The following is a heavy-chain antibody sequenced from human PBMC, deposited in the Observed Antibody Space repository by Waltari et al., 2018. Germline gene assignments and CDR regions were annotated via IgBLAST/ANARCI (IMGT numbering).Heavy chain of an antibody. D-gene: IGHD2-2*03. V-gene: IGHV4-38-2*01. CDR2: IYPDGTT. Sequence: QVQLQESAPGLLQPSHPLSPTGGLSGYFLHTGFYWGWIRQSPGKGLEWIVTIYPDGTTFYNPSLKSRVTISMDMSKNQCSLSLKSVTATDTAVYYCARQVLGYCTSAACRRLESWGQGAPVTVSA. CDR1: GYFLHTGFY. J-gene: IGHJ4*02. CDR3: ARQVLGYCTSAACRRLES.